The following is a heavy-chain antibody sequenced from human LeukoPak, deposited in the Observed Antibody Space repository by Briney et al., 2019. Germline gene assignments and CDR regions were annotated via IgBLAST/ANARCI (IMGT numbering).Heavy chain of an antibody. CDR2: INPSGDST. V-gene: IGHV1-46*01. Sequence: ASVKVSCKASGGTFSSYAISWVRQAPGQGLEWMGIINPSGDSTRYAQKFQGRVTVTRDTSTSTVYMELSSLRSEDTAVYYCARGAVRYYMDVWGKGTTVTVSS. CDR1: GGTFSSYA. D-gene: IGHD4-17*01. J-gene: IGHJ6*03. CDR3: ARGAVRYYMDV.